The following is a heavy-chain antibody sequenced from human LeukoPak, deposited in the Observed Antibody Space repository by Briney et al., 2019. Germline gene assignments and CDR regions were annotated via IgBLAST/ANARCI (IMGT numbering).Heavy chain of an antibody. V-gene: IGHV5-51*01. CDR3: ARRMSSSWSPFDS. D-gene: IGHD6-13*01. Sequence: GESLKISCKGSGYSFTSYWIAWVRQMPGKGLEWMGMIYPRDSDTRYSPSFQGQVTISADKSTNFAYLQWSSLKASDTATYYCARRMSSSWSPFDSWGQGTLVTVSS. CDR1: GYSFTSYW. CDR2: IYPRDSDT. J-gene: IGHJ4*02.